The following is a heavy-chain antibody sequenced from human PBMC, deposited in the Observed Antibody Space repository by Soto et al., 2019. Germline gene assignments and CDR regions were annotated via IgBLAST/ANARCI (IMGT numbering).Heavy chain of an antibody. CDR2: INPGYPAGRST. CDR1: GYTLTTFF. D-gene: IGHD4-4*01. CDR3: ARVVMTTVTASYYYGMDV. V-gene: IGHV1-46*01. J-gene: IGHJ6*02. Sequence: ASVTVSCTASGYTLTTFFMHWVRRAPRQGLEVMGVINPGYPAGRSTTYAQKFQGRVTITADESTSTAYMELTSLRSEDTAVYYCARVVMTTVTASYYYGMDVWGQGTTVTVSS.